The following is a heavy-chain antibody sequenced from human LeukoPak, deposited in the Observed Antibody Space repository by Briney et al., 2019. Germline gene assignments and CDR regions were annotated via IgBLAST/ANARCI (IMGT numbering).Heavy chain of an antibody. CDR1: GGSISSGDYY. J-gene: IGHJ5*02. V-gene: IGHV4-30-4*01. Sequence: SETLSLTCTVSGGSISSGDYYWSWIRQPPGKGLEWIGYIYYSGSTYYNPSLKSRVTISVDTSKNQFSLKLSSVTAADTAVYYCASRDGYNWFDPWGQGTLVTVSS. CDR2: IYYSGST. CDR3: ASRDGYNWFDP. D-gene: IGHD5-24*01.